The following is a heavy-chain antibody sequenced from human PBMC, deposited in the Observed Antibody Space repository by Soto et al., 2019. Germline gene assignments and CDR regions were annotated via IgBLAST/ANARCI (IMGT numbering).Heavy chain of an antibody. CDR3: ARARVAYFFDY. CDR1: GGSFSWYF. V-gene: IGHV4-34*01. D-gene: IGHD3-3*01. J-gene: IGHJ4*01. Sequence: SETLSLTCAVSGGSFSWYFWSWIRQSPGKGLAWIGEINDSGSAKYTPSLKSRVTISLDTSKNQFSLTLRSVTAADTAVYYCARARVAYFFDYWGHGTLVTVSS. CDR2: INDSGSA.